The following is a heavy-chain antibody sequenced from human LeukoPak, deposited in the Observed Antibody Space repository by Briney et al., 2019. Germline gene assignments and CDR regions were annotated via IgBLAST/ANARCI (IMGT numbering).Heavy chain of an antibody. V-gene: IGHV3-7*01. D-gene: IGHD6-19*01. Sequence: PGGSLRLSCAASGFTCSSYWMSWVRQAPGKELEWVANIKQDGSEKYYVDSVKGRFTISRDNAKNSLYLQMNSLRAEDTAVYYCARIRRGWSQNWDYWGQGTLVTVSS. CDR1: GFTCSSYW. CDR3: ARIRRGWSQNWDY. CDR2: IKQDGSEK. J-gene: IGHJ4*02.